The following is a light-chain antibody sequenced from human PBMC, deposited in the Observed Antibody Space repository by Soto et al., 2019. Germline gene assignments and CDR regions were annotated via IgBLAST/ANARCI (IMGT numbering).Light chain of an antibody. Sequence: QSVLTQPPSASGTPGQRVTLSCSGSSSNIVSNTVNWYQQLPGTAPRLLIYTNNRRPFGVPDRFSGSKSGTSASLAISGLQSEDEADYYCATWDDSLNGWVFGGGTKVTVL. CDR3: ATWDDSLNGWV. CDR2: TNN. V-gene: IGLV1-44*01. J-gene: IGLJ3*02. CDR1: SSNIVSNT.